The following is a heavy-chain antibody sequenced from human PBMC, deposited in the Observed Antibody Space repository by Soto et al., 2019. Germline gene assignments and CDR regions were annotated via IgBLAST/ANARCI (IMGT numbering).Heavy chain of an antibody. CDR3: ARGDATKIVVTTYYGMDV. J-gene: IGHJ6*02. CDR1: GGSLSNYG. Sequence: QVQLVQSGAEVKKPGSSVKVSCKASGGSLSNYGISWVRQAPGQGLEWMGGIIPVFGTANYAQKFQGRVTSSAXEXTXIXXMDVTSLRSEDTAVYYCARGDATKIVVTTYYGMDVWGQGTTVTVSS. CDR2: IIPVFGTA. D-gene: IGHD4-17*01. V-gene: IGHV1-69*12.